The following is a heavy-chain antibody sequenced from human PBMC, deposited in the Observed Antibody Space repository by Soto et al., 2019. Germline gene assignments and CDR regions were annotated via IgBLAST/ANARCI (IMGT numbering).Heavy chain of an antibody. J-gene: IGHJ5*02. D-gene: IGHD3-22*01. CDR3: ARDSQPIVVITQNWFDP. CDR1: GGTFSSYA. Sequence: GASVKVSCKASGGTFSSYAISWVRQAPGQGLEWMGGIIPIFGTANYAQKFQGRVTITADESTSTAYMELSSLRSEDTAVYYCARDSQPIVVITQNWFDPWGQGTLVTVSS. CDR2: IIPIFGTA. V-gene: IGHV1-69*13.